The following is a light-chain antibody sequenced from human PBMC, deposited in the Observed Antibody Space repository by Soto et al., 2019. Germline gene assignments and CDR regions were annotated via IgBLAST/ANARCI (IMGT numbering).Light chain of an antibody. Sequence: EIVLTQSPGTLSLSPGERATLSCRASQSVDSRYLAWYQQKPGQAPRLLIYAVSSRATGIPDRFSGSGSGTDFTLTISTLEPEDFAEYYCQQYGNSPRYSFGQGTKLEIK. J-gene: IGKJ2*03. CDR3: QQYGNSPRYS. CDR2: AVS. CDR1: QSVDSRY. V-gene: IGKV3-20*01.